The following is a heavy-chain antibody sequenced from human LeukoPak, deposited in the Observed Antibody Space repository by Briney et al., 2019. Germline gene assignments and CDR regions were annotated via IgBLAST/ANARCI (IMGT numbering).Heavy chain of an antibody. CDR2: INHSGST. V-gene: IGHV4-34*01. Sequence: SETLSLTCAVYGGSFSGYYWSWIRQPPGKGLEWIGEINHSGSTNYNPSLKSRVTISVDTSKNQFSLKLSSVTAADTAVYYCARGTGYSSGWYLDRAYLLDYWGQGTLVTVSS. D-gene: IGHD6-19*01. CDR1: GGSFSGYY. CDR3: ARGTGYSSGWYLDRAYLLDY. J-gene: IGHJ4*02.